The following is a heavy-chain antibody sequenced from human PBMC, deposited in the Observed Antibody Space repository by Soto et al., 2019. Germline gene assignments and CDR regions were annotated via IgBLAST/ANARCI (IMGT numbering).Heavy chain of an antibody. CDR1: GFTFSDHY. Sequence: GGSLRLSCAASGFTFSDHYMSWVRQAPGKGLEWVSVIYSGGSTYYADSVKGRFTISRDNSKNTLYLQMNSLRAEDTAVYYCARDPGGDLDYWGQGTLVTVSS. J-gene: IGHJ4*02. D-gene: IGHD3-16*01. V-gene: IGHV3-66*01. CDR3: ARDPGGDLDY. CDR2: IYSGGST.